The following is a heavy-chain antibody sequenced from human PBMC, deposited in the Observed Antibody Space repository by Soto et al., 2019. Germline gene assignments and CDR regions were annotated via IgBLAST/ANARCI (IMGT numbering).Heavy chain of an antibody. J-gene: IGHJ3*02. CDR2: MYKTGST. Sequence: SETLSLTCTVSGGSISGYYWSWIRQPPGKGLEWIGYMYKTGSTVYNPSFKSRVTISVDTSKNQFSLKLSSVTAADTAVYYCARSVSMVRGGRGAFDIWGQRTTVTVSS. CDR3: ARSVSMVRGGRGAFDI. CDR1: GGSISGYY. D-gene: IGHD3-10*01. V-gene: IGHV4-59*01.